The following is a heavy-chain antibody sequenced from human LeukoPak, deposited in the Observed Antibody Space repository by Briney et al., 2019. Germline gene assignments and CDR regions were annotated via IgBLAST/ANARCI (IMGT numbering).Heavy chain of an antibody. Sequence: GGSLRLSCAASGFTFSSYWMSWVRQAPGKGLEWVANIKQDGSEKYYVDSVKGRFTISRDNAKNSLYLQMNSLRAEDTAVYYCARLMYSSSFPHYYYYMDVWGKGTTVTVSS. CDR1: GFTFSSYW. CDR2: IKQDGSEK. V-gene: IGHV3-7*01. D-gene: IGHD6-6*01. J-gene: IGHJ6*03. CDR3: ARLMYSSSFPHYYYYMDV.